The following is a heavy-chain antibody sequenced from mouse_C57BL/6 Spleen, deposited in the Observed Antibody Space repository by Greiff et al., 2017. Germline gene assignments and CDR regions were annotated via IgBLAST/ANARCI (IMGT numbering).Heavy chain of an antibody. CDR1: GYTFTSYW. J-gene: IGHJ2*01. CDR2: IYPSDSET. Sequence: QVHVKQPGAELVRPGSSVKLSCKASGYTFTSYWMDWVKQRPGQGLEWIGNIYPSDSETHYNQKFKDKATLTVDKSSSTAYMQLSSLTSEDSAVYYCARRGYGSSSFWGQGTTLTVSS. CDR3: ARRGYGSSSF. V-gene: IGHV1-61*01. D-gene: IGHD1-1*01.